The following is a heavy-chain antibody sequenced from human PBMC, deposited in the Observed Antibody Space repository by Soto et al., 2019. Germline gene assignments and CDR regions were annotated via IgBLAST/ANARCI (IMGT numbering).Heavy chain of an antibody. Sequence: GGSLRLSCAASGFTFSSYGMHWVRQAPGKGLEWVAVISYDGSNKYYADSVKGRFTISRDNSKNTLYLQMNSLRAEDTAVYYCAKEGIYALTYYYDSSGPKGVLSWFDPWGQGTLVTVSS. CDR3: AKEGIYALTYYYDSSGPKGVLSWFDP. CDR2: ISYDGSNK. V-gene: IGHV3-30*18. CDR1: GFTFSSYG. D-gene: IGHD3-22*01. J-gene: IGHJ5*02.